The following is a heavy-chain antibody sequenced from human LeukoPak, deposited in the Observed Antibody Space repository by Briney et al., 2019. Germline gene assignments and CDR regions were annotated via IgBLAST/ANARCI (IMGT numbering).Heavy chain of an antibody. D-gene: IGHD1-26*01. CDR1: GFTFSTYA. CDR2: ISGGGDNT. J-gene: IGHJ4*02. Sequence: GGSLRLSCAASGFTFSTYAMSWVRQAPGKGLEWVSSISGGGDNTYYADSVKGRLIISRDNSKNTLHLQMNSLRAEDTAVYHAVVGATTGYWGQGTLVTVSS. CDR3: VVGATTGY. V-gene: IGHV3-23*01.